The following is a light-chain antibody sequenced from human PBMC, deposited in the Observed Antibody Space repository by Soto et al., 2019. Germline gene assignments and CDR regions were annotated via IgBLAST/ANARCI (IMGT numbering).Light chain of an antibody. CDR1: QSISSW. CDR3: QQYNSYLFT. J-gene: IGKJ3*01. V-gene: IGKV1-5*03. CDR2: NAS. Sequence: DIQMTQSPSTLSPSVGDRVTITCRASQSISSWLAWYQQKPGKAPKLLIYNASSLESGVPSRFSGSGSGTEFTLTISSLQSDDFATYYFQQYNSYLFTFGPGTKVDIK.